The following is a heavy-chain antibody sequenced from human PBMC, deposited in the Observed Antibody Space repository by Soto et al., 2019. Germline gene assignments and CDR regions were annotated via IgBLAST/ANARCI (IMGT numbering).Heavy chain of an antibody. J-gene: IGHJ4*02. CDR3: ARVYSGSYSDS. CDR1: GGSISSNNW. Sequence: PSETLSLTCAVSGGSISSNNWLSWVRQPPGKGLEWIGEIFHSGSTHYSPSLKSRVTISVDKSKKYFSLNLTSVTAADTAVYYCARVYSGSYSDSWXQGTLVTVSS. CDR2: IFHSGST. V-gene: IGHV4-4*02. D-gene: IGHD1-26*01.